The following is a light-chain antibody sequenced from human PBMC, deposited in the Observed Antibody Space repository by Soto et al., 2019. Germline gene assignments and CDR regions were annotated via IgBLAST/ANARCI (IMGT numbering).Light chain of an antibody. V-gene: IGKV3-20*01. CDR2: GAS. J-gene: IGKJ1*01. CDR1: QSVSSNF. Sequence: EIVLTQSPGTLSLSPGERATLSCRASQSVSSNFFAWYQVQPGQTPRLLIYGASSRATGIPDRFSGSGSGTAFTLTISRLEPEDFAVYFCHQYGSSQTFGQGTKVDIK. CDR3: HQYGSSQT.